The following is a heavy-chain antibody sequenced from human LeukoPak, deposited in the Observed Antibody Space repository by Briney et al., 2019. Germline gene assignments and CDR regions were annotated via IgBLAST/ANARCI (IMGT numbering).Heavy chain of an antibody. D-gene: IGHD4-17*01. V-gene: IGHV3-15*01. J-gene: IGHJ4*02. CDR1: GFTFSNAW. Sequence: GGSLRLFCAASGFTFSNAWMSWVRQAPGKGLEWGGRIKSKTDGGTTDYAAPVKGRFTISRDDSKNTLYLQMNSLKNEDTAVYYCTTATTVSQDYFDYWGQGTLVTISS. CDR3: TTATTVSQDYFDY. CDR2: IKSKTDGGTT.